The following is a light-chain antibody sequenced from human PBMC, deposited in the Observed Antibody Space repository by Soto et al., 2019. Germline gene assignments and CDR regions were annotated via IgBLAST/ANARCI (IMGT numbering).Light chain of an antibody. J-gene: IGKJ1*01. Sequence: DIQMTQSAATLCAPFGGRVTITCRASQTISSWLAWYQQKPGQAPKLLIYKASSLESAVPSRFSGSGYGTDFDLTISCLQPEDFATYYCQQYYSFPPTFGQGTKVDIK. V-gene: IGKV1-5*03. CDR2: KAS. CDR1: QTISSW. CDR3: QQYYSFPPT.